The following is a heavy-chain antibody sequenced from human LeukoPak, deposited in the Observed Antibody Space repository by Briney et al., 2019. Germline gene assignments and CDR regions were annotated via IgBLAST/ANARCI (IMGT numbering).Heavy chain of an antibody. D-gene: IGHD3-10*01. V-gene: IGHV1-18*01. CDR1: GYIFTDYG. J-gene: IGHJ3*02. CDR2: MNTYNGDT. Sequence: ASVKVSCKASGYIFTDYGITWVRQAPGQGLEWMGWMNTYNGDTNYAQRLQDRITMTTDTLTSTAYMELRSLRSDDAAVYYCAREGLSGIDAFDIWGQGTMVTVSS. CDR3: AREGLSGIDAFDI.